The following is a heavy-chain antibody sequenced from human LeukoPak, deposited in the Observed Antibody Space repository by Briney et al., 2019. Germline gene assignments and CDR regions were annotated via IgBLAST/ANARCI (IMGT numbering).Heavy chain of an antibody. V-gene: IGHV4-4*07. J-gene: IGHJ4*02. CDR1: GGSISSYY. D-gene: IGHD3-22*01. CDR3: ARVTGYMIEDYFDY. Sequence: SETLSLTCTVSGGSISSYYWNWIRQPAGKGLEWIGRIYTSGSTNYKSSLKSRVTMSVDTSKNQFSLRLSSMTAADTAVYYCARVTGYMIEDYFDYWGQGTLVTVSS. CDR2: IYTSGST.